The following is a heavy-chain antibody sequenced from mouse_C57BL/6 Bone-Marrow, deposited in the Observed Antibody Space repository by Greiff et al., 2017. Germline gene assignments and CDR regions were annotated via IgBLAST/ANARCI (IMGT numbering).Heavy chain of an antibody. Sequence: QVQLQQPGAELVKPGASVKMSCKASGYTFTSYWITWVKQRPGQGLEWIGDIYPTSGRTNYNEKFKSKAILTVDTSSNTAYMQLSSLTSGDSAVFCCARSGPLGRSFDYWGQGTTRTVSS. V-gene: IGHV1-55*01. D-gene: IGHD4-1*01. CDR3: ARSGPLGRSFDY. CDR2: IYPTSGRT. CDR1: GYTFTSYW. J-gene: IGHJ2*01.